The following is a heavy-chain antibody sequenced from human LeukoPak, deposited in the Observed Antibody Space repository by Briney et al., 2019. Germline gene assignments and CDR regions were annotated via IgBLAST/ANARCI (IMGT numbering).Heavy chain of an antibody. CDR3: ARIIFVSSAFYYYYYMDL. CDR2: IYTSGST. Sequence: KASETLSLTCTVSGGSISSYYWSWIRQPPGKGLEWIGYIYTSGSTNYNTYLKSRVTISVETSKNQVSMKLSSVTAADTAVYYCARIIFVSSAFYYYYYMDLWGKGTTVTVSS. V-gene: IGHV4-4*09. J-gene: IGHJ6*03. D-gene: IGHD3-22*01. CDR1: GGSISSYY.